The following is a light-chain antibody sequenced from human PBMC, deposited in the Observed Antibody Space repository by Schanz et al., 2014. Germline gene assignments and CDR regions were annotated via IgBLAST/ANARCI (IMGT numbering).Light chain of an antibody. CDR3: SSYADSNNLV. Sequence: QSALTQPRSVSGSPGQSVTISCTGASSDVGGYDYVSWYQQHPGKAPKLMIYEVSKRPSGVPDRFSGSKSGNTASLTVSGLQAEDEAVYYCSSYADSNNLVFGGGTKLTVL. CDR2: EVS. V-gene: IGLV2-8*01. CDR1: SSDVGGYDY. J-gene: IGLJ2*01.